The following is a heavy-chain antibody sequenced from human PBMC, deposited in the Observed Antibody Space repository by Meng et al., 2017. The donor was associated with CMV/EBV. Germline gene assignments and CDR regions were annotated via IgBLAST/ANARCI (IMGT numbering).Heavy chain of an antibody. D-gene: IGHD2-2*01. V-gene: IGHV3-21*01. Sequence: SGFPFSSYSMNWVRQAPGKGLEWVSSISSSSSYIYYADSVKGRFTISRDNAKNSLYLQMNSLRAEDTAVYYCARDPVVSSTPGEWNYWGQGTLVTVSS. CDR1: GFPFSSYS. CDR2: ISSSSSYI. CDR3: ARDPVVSSTPGEWNY. J-gene: IGHJ4*02.